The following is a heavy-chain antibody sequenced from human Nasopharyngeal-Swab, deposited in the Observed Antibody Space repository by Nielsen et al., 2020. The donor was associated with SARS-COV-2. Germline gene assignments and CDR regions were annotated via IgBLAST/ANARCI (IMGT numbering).Heavy chain of an antibody. CDR3: ARRHPSRYFDY. J-gene: IGHJ4*02. CDR1: GSSINNYY. Sequence: SETLSLTCSVSGSSINNYYWSWIRQPPGRGLEWIGYIYYSGSTNYNPYLKSRVTLSFDTSKNHFSLRLSSVTATDTAVYYCARRHPSRYFDYWGQGTLVTVSS. CDR2: IYYSGST. V-gene: IGHV4-59*01.